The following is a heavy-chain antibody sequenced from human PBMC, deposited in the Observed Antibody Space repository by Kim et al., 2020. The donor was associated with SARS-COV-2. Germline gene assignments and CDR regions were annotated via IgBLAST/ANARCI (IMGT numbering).Heavy chain of an antibody. Sequence: TYYADSVEGRFTISRDNAKNTLYLQMNSRTDDDTAVYYCVRESASGSYSSYWGRGTSVTVSA. CDR3: VRESASGSYSSY. J-gene: IGHJ4*02. V-gene: IGHV3-11*06. D-gene: IGHD3-10*01. CDR2: T.